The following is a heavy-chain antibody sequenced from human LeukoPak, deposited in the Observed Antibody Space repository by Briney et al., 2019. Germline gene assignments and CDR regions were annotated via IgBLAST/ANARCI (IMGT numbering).Heavy chain of an antibody. D-gene: IGHD4-11*01. CDR1: GGSISSSSYY. V-gene: IGHV4-39*01. CDR2: IYYSGST. Sequence: SETLSLTCTVSGGSISSSSYYWGWIRQPPGKGLEWIGSIYYSGSTYCNPSLKSRVTISVDTSKNQFSLKLSSVTAADTAVYYCARHQGSMTTVTTGFDYWGQGTLVTVSS. CDR3: ARHQGSMTTVTTGFDY. J-gene: IGHJ4*02.